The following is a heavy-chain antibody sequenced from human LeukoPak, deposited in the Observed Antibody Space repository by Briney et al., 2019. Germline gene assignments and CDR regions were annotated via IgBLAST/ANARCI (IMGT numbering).Heavy chain of an antibody. Sequence: GGSLRLSCAASGFTFSNYAMSWVRQAPGGGLEWVSTISGSGGYTYYADSVKGRFTISRDNSKNTLYLQMNSLRADDTAVYYCAKGEGGFFDYWGQGSLVTVSS. CDR2: ISGSGGYT. V-gene: IGHV3-23*01. CDR3: AKGEGGFFDY. CDR1: GFTFSNYA. J-gene: IGHJ4*02. D-gene: IGHD5-12*01.